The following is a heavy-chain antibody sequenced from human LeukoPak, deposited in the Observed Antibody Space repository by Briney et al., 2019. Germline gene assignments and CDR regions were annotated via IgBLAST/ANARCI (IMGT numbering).Heavy chain of an antibody. J-gene: IGHJ5*02. V-gene: IGHV1-3*01. CDR3: AREGNYYDSSSYFYDWFDP. CDR1: GYTFTSYA. D-gene: IGHD3-22*01. Sequence: ASVKVSCKTSGYTFTSYAIHWVRQAPGQRLEWMGWINAGNGNTKYSQKFQGRVIIIRDTSASTAYMDLSSLRSEDTAVYYCAREGNYYDSSSYFYDWFDPWGQGTLVTVSS. CDR2: INAGNGNT.